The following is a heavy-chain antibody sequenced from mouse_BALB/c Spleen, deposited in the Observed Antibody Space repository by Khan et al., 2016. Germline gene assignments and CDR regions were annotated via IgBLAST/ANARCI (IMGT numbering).Heavy chain of an antibody. CDR2: ISDGGAYT. CDR1: GFTFSDYY. Sequence: EVELVESGGGLVKPGGSLKLSCAASGFTFSDYYMYWVRQTPEKRLEWFATISDGGAYTYYPDSVKGRFTISRDNAKNNLYLQMSSLKSEDTAMYYCARTYGNYGYFDVWGAGTTVTVSS. J-gene: IGHJ1*01. D-gene: IGHD1-1*02. CDR3: ARTYGNYGYFDV. V-gene: IGHV5-4*02.